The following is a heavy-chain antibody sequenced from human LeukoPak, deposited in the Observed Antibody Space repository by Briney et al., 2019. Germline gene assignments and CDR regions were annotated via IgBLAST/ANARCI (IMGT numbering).Heavy chain of an antibody. CDR1: GDSISNYY. V-gene: IGHV4-4*07. CDR2: IYNRGGT. D-gene: IGHD2-2*01. CDR3: ARNAPEGLDY. Sequence: SETLSLTCTVSGDSISNYYWSWIRQPAGRGLEWIGRIYNRGGTDYNPSLKSRITISLDTSKNQFSLKLNSMTAADTAVYYCARNAPEGLDYWGQGTLVTVSS. J-gene: IGHJ4*02.